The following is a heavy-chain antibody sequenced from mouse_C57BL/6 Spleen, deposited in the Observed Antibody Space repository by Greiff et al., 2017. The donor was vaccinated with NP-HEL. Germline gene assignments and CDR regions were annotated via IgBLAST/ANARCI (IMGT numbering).Heavy chain of an antibody. V-gene: IGHV5-4*01. CDR1: GFTFSSYA. CDR3: ARVYGSSSTWFAY. Sequence: EVQVVESGGGLVKPGGSLKLSCAASGFTFSSYAMSWVRQTPEQRLEWVATISDGGSYTYYPDNVKGRFTLSRDNAKNNLYRQRSHLKYEDTAMYYCARVYGSSSTWFAYWGQGTLVTVSA. D-gene: IGHD1-1*01. CDR2: ISDGGSYT. J-gene: IGHJ3*01.